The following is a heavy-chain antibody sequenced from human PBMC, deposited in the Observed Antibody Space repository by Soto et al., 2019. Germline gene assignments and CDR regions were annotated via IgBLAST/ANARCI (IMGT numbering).Heavy chain of an antibody. D-gene: IGHD3-16*01. CDR1: GFTFSSYG. CDR2: ISYDGSDK. J-gene: IGHJ5*02. CDR3: AKTAGYDCFWGSSGLDP. Sequence: QVQLVESGGGVVQPGRSLRLSCAGSGFTFSSYGMHWVRQAPGKGLEWVAVISYDGSDKYYGDSVKGRFTISRDDSKNTLYRQMNSLRVEDTAIYYCAKTAGYDCFWGSSGLDPWGQGAMVTVSS. V-gene: IGHV3-30*18.